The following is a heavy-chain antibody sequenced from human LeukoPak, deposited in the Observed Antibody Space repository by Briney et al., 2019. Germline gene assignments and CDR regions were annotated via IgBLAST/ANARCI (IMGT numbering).Heavy chain of an antibody. CDR1: GGSFSGYY. J-gene: IGHJ1*01. CDR2: INHSGST. Sequence: KPSETLSLTCAVYGGSFSGYYWSWIRQPPGKGLEWIGEINHSGSTNYNPSLKSRVTISVDTSKNQFSLKLSSVTAADTAVYYCARGKQRYQLLTGYFQHWGQGTLVTVSS. V-gene: IGHV4-34*01. D-gene: IGHD2-2*01. CDR3: ARGKQRYQLLTGYFQH.